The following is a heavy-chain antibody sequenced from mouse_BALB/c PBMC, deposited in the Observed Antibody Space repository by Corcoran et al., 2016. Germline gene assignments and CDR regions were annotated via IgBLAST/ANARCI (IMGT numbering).Heavy chain of an antibody. CDR2: ISYDGGN. CDR1: GYSITSGHY. D-gene: IGHD2-3*01. J-gene: IGHJ4*01. Sequence: DVHLQESGPGLVKPSQSLSLTCSVTGYSITSGHYWNWIRQVLGNKLEWMGYISYDGGNNYNPSLKNRISINRDTSKNQFFLKLNSVTTEDTATYYCARGYESYYAMDYWGQGTSVTVSS. CDR3: ARGYESYYAMDY. V-gene: IGHV3-6*02.